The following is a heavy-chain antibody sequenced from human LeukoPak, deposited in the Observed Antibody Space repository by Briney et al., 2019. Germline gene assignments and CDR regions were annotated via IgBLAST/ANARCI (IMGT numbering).Heavy chain of an antibody. CDR1: GFTFSSYA. V-gene: IGHV3-23*01. CDR2: ISGSGGST. J-gene: IGHJ4*02. Sequence: GGSLRLSCAASGFTFSSYAMSWVRQAPGKGLEWVSAISGSGGSTYYADSVKGRFTISIDNSKNTLYLQMNSLRAEDTAVYYCAKDLEDSGWYSDPGEYWGQGTLVTVSS. CDR3: AKDLEDSGWYSDPGEY. D-gene: IGHD6-19*01.